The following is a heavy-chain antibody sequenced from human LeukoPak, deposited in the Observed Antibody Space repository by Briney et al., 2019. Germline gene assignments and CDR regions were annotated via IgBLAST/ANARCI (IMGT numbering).Heavy chain of an antibody. Sequence: GGSLRLSCAASGFTFSSYAMSWVRQAPGKGLEWVSGISGSGGSTYYADSVKGRFTISRDNSKNTLYLQMNSLRAEDTAVYYCAKPRSDYYYSAFDYWGQGTLVTVSS. J-gene: IGHJ4*02. CDR1: GFTFSSYA. CDR3: AKPRSDYYYSAFDY. D-gene: IGHD3-22*01. CDR2: ISGSGGST. V-gene: IGHV3-23*01.